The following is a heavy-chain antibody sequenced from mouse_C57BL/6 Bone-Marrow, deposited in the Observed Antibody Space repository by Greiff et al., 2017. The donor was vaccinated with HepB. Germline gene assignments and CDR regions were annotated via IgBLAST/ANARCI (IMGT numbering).Heavy chain of an antibody. J-gene: IGHJ3*01. D-gene: IGHD1-1*01. V-gene: IGHV1-80*01. Sequence: VKLVESGAELVKPGASVKISCKASGYAFSSYWMNWVKQRPGKGLEWIGQIYPGDGDTNYNGKFKGKATLTADKSSSTAYMQLSSLTSEDSAVYFCASDYYGSPFAYWGQGTLVTVSA. CDR2: IYPGDGDT. CDR3: ASDYYGSPFAY. CDR1: GYAFSSYW.